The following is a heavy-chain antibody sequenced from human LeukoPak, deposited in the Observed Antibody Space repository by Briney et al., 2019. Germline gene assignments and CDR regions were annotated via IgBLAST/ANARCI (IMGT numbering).Heavy chain of an antibody. CDR2: THYSGTT. V-gene: IGHV4-59*01. CDR3: ARIGLGSGYYPFDI. Sequence: SETLSLTCTVSGGSISSYYSSWIRQPPGKGLEWIAYTHYSGTTNYNPSLKSRITISVDTSKNQLSLKLSSVTAADTAVYYCARIGLGSGYYPFDIWGQGTMVTVSS. J-gene: IGHJ3*02. D-gene: IGHD3-22*01. CDR1: GGSISSYY.